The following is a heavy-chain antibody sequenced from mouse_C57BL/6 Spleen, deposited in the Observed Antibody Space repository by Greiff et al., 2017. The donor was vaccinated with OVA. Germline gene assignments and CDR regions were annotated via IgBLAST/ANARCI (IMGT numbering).Heavy chain of an antibody. V-gene: IGHV1-50*01. CDR1: GYTFTSYW. Sequence: QVQLQQPGAELVKPGASVKLSCKASGYTFTSYWMQWVKQRPGQGLEWIGEIDPSDSYTNYNQKFKGKATLTVDTSSSTAYMQLSSLTSEDSAVYYCARKYGYDGEVSFDYWGQGTTLTVSS. CDR3: ARKYGYDGEVSFDY. J-gene: IGHJ2*01. CDR2: IDPSDSYT. D-gene: IGHD2-2*01.